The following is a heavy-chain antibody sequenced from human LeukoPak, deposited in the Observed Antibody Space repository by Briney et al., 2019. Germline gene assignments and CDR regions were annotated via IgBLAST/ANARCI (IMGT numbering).Heavy chain of an antibody. CDR2: IYYSGST. Sequence: PSETLSLTCTVSGGSISSYYWSWIRQPPGKGLEWIRYIYYSGSTNYNPSLKSRVTISVDTSKNRFSLKLSSVTAADTAVYYCASLKYPRGWFDPWGQGTLVTVSS. CDR3: ASLKYPRGWFDP. V-gene: IGHV4-59*01. CDR1: GGSISSYY. J-gene: IGHJ5*02. D-gene: IGHD2-2*01.